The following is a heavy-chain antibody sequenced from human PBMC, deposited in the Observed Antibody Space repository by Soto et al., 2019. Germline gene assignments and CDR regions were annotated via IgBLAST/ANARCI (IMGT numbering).Heavy chain of an antibody. J-gene: IGHJ4*02. D-gene: IGHD2-15*01. V-gene: IGHV3-30*09. CDR3: ARYCNGGACYSASIDY. CDR1: PFTFRSYS. Sequence: PGGSLRLSCAASPFTFRSYSMHWVRQAPGEGLEWVTSISYDGSKESYADSVKGRFAVSRDNSKNTLYLQMNSPRPEDTAVYYCARYCNGGACYSASIDYWGQGTQVTVYS. CDR2: ISYDGSKE.